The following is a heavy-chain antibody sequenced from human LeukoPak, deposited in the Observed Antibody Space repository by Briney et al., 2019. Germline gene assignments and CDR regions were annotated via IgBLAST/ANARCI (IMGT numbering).Heavy chain of an antibody. Sequence: GGSLRLSCAASGFTFNTYAMYWVRQAPGKGLEWVSGIFGSGGSAHYADSVKGRFTISRDNSKNTVYLQMDSLRAEDTAVYYCAKTTTGYSSGRYPGWPADSWGQGALVTVSS. V-gene: IGHV3-23*01. CDR2: IFGSGGSA. CDR3: AKTTTGYSSGRYPGWPADS. D-gene: IGHD6-19*01. CDR1: GFTFNTYA. J-gene: IGHJ4*02.